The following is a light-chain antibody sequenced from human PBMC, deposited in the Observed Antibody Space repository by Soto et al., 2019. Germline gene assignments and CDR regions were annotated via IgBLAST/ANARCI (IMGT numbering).Light chain of an antibody. J-gene: IGKJ1*01. CDR3: QQYNNWPRT. CDR2: GAS. V-gene: IGKV3-15*01. Sequence: EIVTTQSPSTLSVSQGERATLSCRASQSVSSNLAWYQQKPGQAPRLLIYGASTRATGIPARFSGSGSGTEFTLTISSLQSEEFAVYYCQQYNNWPRTFGQGTKVDIK. CDR1: QSVSSN.